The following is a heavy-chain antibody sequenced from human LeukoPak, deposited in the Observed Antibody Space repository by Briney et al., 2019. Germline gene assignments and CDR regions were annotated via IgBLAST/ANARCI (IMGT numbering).Heavy chain of an antibody. CDR3: ARRYSGTYDP. J-gene: IGHJ5*02. CDR1: GFTFTSYS. CDR2: ISNSDGST. V-gene: IGHV3-23*01. Sequence: GGSLRLSCAASGFTFTSYSMSWVRQAPEKGLEWVSTISNSDGSTYYADSVKGRFTISRDNSKNTLYLQMNSLRAEDTAVYYCARRYSGTYDPWGQGTLVTVSS. D-gene: IGHD5-12*01.